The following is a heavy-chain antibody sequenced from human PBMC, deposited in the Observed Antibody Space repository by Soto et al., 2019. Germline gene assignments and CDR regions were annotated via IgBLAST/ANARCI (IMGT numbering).Heavy chain of an antibody. CDR1: AYTFTNYG. Sequence: ASVKVSCKASAYTFTNYGISWVRQAPGQGLEWMGWISAYNGNINYAQKFRGRVTMTTDTSTSSAYLEVRSLRSDDTDVYYCARSGRSGNLRDLGSWGQGTLVTVSS. V-gene: IGHV1-18*01. J-gene: IGHJ4*02. CDR3: ARSGRSGNLRDLGS. D-gene: IGHD1-7*01. CDR2: ISAYNGNI.